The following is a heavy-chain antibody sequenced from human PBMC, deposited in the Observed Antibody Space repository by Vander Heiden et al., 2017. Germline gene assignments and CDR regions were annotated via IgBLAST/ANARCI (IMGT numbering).Heavy chain of an antibody. Sequence: QLELQESGPGLVTPSETLSLTCSVSGGSIRSPSYYWGWIRQPPGKGLQLIGTIYYSGNTYYNPSLESRVTISLDTSKNQFSLNLSSVTAADTAVYYCARRSSSSFDPWGQGTLITVSS. J-gene: IGHJ5*02. CDR3: ARRSSSSFDP. D-gene: IGHD2-2*01. CDR1: GGSIRSPSYY. V-gene: IGHV4-39*01. CDR2: IYYSGNT.